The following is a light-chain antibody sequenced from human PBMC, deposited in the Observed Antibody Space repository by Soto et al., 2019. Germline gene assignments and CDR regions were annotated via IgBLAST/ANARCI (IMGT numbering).Light chain of an antibody. J-gene: IGKJ4*01. CDR2: AAS. Sequence: DIQMTQSPSSLSASVGDRVTITCRTSQSISRHLNWYQQKPGKAPKFLIYAASSLQRGVPSRFSGSGSGTDFTLTISSLQPEDFATYYCQQCYSTPLTFGGGTKVEIK. CDR3: QQCYSTPLT. V-gene: IGKV1-39*01. CDR1: QSISRH.